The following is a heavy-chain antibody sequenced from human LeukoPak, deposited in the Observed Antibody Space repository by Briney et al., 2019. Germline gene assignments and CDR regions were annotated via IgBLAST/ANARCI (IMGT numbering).Heavy chain of an antibody. CDR1: DFIFTKYW. J-gene: IGHJ4*02. CDR3: ARDEVGGPLKY. Sequence: GGSLRLSCLGSDFIFTKYWMTWVRQAPGKGLEWVANIREDGNKDNYIDSVRGRFTISRDNAKNSLYLQMNSLRAEDTAIYYCARDEVGGPLKYWGQGILVTVSS. CDR2: IREDGNKD. V-gene: IGHV3-7*01. D-gene: IGHD1-26*01.